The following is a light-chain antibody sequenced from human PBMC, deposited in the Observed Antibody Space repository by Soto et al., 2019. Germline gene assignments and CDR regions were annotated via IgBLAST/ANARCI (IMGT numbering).Light chain of an antibody. CDR2: DAS. CDR1: QSVSSY. Sequence: EISVTQSPATLSLSPGERATLSCSAIQSVSSYLAWYQQKPGQAPRLLIYDASNRATGIPARFSGSGSGTDFTLTISSLEPEDCAVYYCQQRSNWPPLLTFGGGTKVDI. J-gene: IGKJ4*01. CDR3: QQRSNWPPLLT. V-gene: IGKV3-11*01.